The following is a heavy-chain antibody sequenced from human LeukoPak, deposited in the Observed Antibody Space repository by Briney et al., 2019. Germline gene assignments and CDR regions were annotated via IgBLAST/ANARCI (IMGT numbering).Heavy chain of an antibody. D-gene: IGHD6-13*01. CDR1: GGTFSTYA. J-gene: IGHJ3*02. CDR2: IVPIFGKP. V-gene: IGHV1-69*05. CDR3: AREAARGAFDI. Sequence: ASVKVSCKASGGTFSTYAISWVRQAPGQGLEWMGGIVPIFGKPSYAQKFQGRVTMTRDMSTSTVYMELSSLRSEDTAVYYCAREAARGAFDIWGQGTMVTVSS.